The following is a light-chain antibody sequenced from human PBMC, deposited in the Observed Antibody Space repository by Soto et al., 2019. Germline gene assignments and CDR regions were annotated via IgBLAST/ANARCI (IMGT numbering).Light chain of an antibody. J-gene: IGKJ1*01. CDR1: QSISDY. V-gene: IGKV1-5*01. Sequence: DIQMTQAPSTLSASVGDRFIITCRASQSISDYLAWYQQKPGKAPKLLIYDASNLESGVPSTFSGSGSGTEFTLTISSLQPDDFATYYCQQYYTYWHMFGQGTKV. CDR3: QQYYTYWHM. CDR2: DAS.